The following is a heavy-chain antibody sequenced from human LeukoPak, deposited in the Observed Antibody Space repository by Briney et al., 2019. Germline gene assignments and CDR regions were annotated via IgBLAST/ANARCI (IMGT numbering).Heavy chain of an antibody. V-gene: IGHV1-2*02. Sequence: ASVKVSCKASGYTFTGYFIHWVRQAPGPGLEWMGWINPNSGDTNYAQKFQGRVTMTRDTSISTAYMEVSSLRSDDTAVYYCARDPPTSDSDAFEIWGQGTMVTVSS. CDR1: GYTFTGYF. J-gene: IGHJ3*02. D-gene: IGHD2-21*01. CDR2: INPNSGDT. CDR3: ARDPPTSDSDAFEI.